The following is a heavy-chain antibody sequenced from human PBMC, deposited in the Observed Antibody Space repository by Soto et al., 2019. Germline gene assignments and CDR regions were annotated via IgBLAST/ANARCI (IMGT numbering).Heavy chain of an antibody. CDR1: GGSFSGYY. CDR2: INHSGST. V-gene: IGHV4-34*01. J-gene: IGHJ4*02. Sequence: SETLSLTCAVYGGSFSGYYWSWIRQPPGKGLEWIGEINHSGSTNYNPSLKSRVTISVDTSKNQFSLRAEDTAVYYCAKVPWPGSSSGWFYYWGQGTLVTVSS. CDR3: AKVPWPGSSSGWFYY. D-gene: IGHD6-19*01.